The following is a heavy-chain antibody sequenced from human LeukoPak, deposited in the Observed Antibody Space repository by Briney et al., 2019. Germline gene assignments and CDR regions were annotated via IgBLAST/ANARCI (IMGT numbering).Heavy chain of an antibody. CDR3: ARVVGGAFDI. Sequence: PGGSLRLSCAASGFTFSDHYMDWVRQAPGKGLEWVGRTRNKANSYTTEYAASVKGRFTISRDDSKNSLYLQMNSLKTEDTAVYYCARVVGGAFDIWGQGTMVTVSS. CDR1: GFTFSDHY. D-gene: IGHD3-10*01. V-gene: IGHV3-72*01. CDR2: TRNKANSYTT. J-gene: IGHJ3*02.